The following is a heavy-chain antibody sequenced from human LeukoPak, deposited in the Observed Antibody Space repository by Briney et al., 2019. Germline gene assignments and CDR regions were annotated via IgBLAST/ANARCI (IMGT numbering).Heavy chain of an antibody. J-gene: IGHJ4*02. CDR1: GFTFSNYW. V-gene: IGHV3-7*01. Sequence: GGSLRLSCAASGFTFSNYWMSWVRQAPGKGLEWVAHIKEDGGEKYYVDPVKGRFTISRDNAKNSLYLQMNSLRAEDTAMYYCVRDRGYCSGGTCYALWDYWGQGTLVTVSS. CDR3: VRDRGYCSGGTCYALWDY. D-gene: IGHD2-15*01. CDR2: IKEDGGEK.